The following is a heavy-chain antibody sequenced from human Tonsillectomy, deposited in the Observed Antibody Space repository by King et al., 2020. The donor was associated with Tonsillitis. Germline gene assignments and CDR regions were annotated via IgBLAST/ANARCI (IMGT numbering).Heavy chain of an antibody. CDR1: GGSINSVDYY. CDR3: ARAKIYYFDH. J-gene: IGHJ4*02. CDR2: IFYNGNT. V-gene: IGHV4-30-4*01. Sequence: VQLQESGPALVKPSQTLSLTCSVSGGSINSVDYYCSWIRQPPGKGLEWIGYIFYNGNTYYNPALQGQATLSIDTSKNHFSLKLTSVTAADTAVYYCARAKIYYFDHWGQGTLVTVSS. D-gene: IGHD3-3*01.